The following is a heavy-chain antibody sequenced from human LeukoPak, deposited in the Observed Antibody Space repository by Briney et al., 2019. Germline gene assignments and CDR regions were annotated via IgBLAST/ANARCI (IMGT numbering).Heavy chain of an antibody. Sequence: PSETLSLTCAVYGGSFSGYYWSWIRQPPGKGLEWIGEINHSGSTNYNPSLKSRVTISVATSKNQFSLKLSSVTAADTAVYYCARVPYGSARRPADYWGQGTLVTVSS. D-gene: IGHD6-25*01. CDR1: GGSFSGYY. CDR2: INHSGST. J-gene: IGHJ4*02. CDR3: ARVPYGSARRPADY. V-gene: IGHV4-34*01.